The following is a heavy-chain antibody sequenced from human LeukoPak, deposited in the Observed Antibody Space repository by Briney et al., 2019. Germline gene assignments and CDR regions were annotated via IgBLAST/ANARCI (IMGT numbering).Heavy chain of an antibody. D-gene: IGHD2-2*02. CDR1: GYTFSSYD. J-gene: IGHJ3*02. V-gene: IGHV1-18*01. CDR2: ISAYNGNT. Sequence: ASVKVSCKASGYTFSSYDINWVRQAPGQGLEWMGWISAYNGNTNYAQKLQGRVTMTTDTSTSTAYMELRSLRSDDTAVYYCARRYTTSFKRDAFDIWGQGTMVTVSS. CDR3: ARRYTTSFKRDAFDI.